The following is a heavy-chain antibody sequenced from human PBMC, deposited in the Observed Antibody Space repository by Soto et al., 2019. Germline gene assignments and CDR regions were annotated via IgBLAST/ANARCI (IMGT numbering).Heavy chain of an antibody. D-gene: IGHD2-21*02. CDR3: EKPYCAGYCYPRDYYFAY. V-gene: IGHV3-23*01. Sequence: EVQLLESGGGLVQPGGFLRLSCAASGFTFSTYAMSWVRQAAGKGLEWVSGISGGRGNIFYADSVMGRFTISRENSKNTWYLRIDSLRAEDTAVYYCEKPYCAGYCYPRDYYFAYWGQGTLVTVSS. J-gene: IGHJ4*02. CDR1: GFTFSTYA. CDR2: ISGGRGNI.